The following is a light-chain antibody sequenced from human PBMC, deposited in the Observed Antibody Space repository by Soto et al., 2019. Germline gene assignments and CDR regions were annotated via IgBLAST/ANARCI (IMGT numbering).Light chain of an antibody. J-gene: IGLJ2*01. CDR2: RNN. Sequence: QAVVTQPPSASGTPGQRVTISCSGSSSNFGSNYVYWYQQLPGTAPKLLIYRNNQRPSGVPDRFSGSKSGTSASLAISGLRSEDEADYYCAAWDDSLYVVFGGGTKLTVL. CDR1: SSNFGSNY. CDR3: AAWDDSLYVV. V-gene: IGLV1-47*01.